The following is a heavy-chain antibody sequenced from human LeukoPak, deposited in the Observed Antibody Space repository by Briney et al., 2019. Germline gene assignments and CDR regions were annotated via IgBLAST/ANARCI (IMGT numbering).Heavy chain of an antibody. CDR2: IYYSGGT. CDR3: ARNYDFWSGYYGYRYFDL. J-gene: IGHJ2*01. CDR1: GGSISSYY. D-gene: IGHD3-3*01. V-gene: IGHV4-59*01. Sequence: SSETLSLTCTVSGGSISSYYWSWIRQPPGKGLEWIGYIYYSGGTNYNPSLKSRVTISVDTSKNQFSLKLSSVTAADTAVYYCARNYDFWSGYYGYRYFDLWGRGTLVTVSS.